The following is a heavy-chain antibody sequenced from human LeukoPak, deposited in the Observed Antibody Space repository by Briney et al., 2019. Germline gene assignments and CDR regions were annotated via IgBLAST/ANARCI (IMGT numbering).Heavy chain of an antibody. CDR3: ARDRGSGWSYYYYYMDV. CDR2: IGTVGDT. Sequence: GGSLRLSCAASGFTFSNSDMHWVRQAAGKGLEWVSAIGTVGDTYYPSSVKGRFTISRENAKNSLYLQMNSLRAEDTAVYYCARDRGSGWSYYYYYMDVWGKGTTVAISS. D-gene: IGHD6-19*01. V-gene: IGHV3-13*01. CDR1: GFTFSNSD. J-gene: IGHJ6*03.